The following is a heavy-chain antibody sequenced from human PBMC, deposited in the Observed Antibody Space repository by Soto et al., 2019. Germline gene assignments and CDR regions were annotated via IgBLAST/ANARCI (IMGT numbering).Heavy chain of an antibody. J-gene: IGHJ6*02. V-gene: IGHV4-4*02. D-gene: IGHD2-2*01. Sequence: LSLTCAVSGGSISSSNWWSWVRQPPGKGLEWIGEIYHSGSTNYNPSLKSRVTISVDKSKNQFSLKLSSVTAADTAVYYCARGSCSSTSCYYYYYGMDVWGQGTTVTVSS. CDR3: ARGSCSSTSCYYYYYGMDV. CDR1: GGSISSSNW. CDR2: IYHSGST.